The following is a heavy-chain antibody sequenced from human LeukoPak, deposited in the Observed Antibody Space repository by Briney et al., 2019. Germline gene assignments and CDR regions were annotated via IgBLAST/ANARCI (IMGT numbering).Heavy chain of an antibody. CDR3: AREMEGYYDSSGYSYFDY. D-gene: IGHD3-22*01. J-gene: IGHJ4*02. CDR1: GGTFSSYA. V-gene: IGHV1-69*13. Sequence: ASVKVSCKASGGTFSSYAISWVRQAPGQGLEWMGGIIPIFGTANYAQKFQGRVTITADESANTAYMELSSLRSEDTAVYYCAREMEGYYDSSGYSYFDYWGQGTLVTVSS. CDR2: IIPIFGTA.